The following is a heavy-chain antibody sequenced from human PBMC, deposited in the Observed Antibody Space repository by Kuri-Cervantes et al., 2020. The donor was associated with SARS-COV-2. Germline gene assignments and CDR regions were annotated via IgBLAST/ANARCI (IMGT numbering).Heavy chain of an antibody. J-gene: IGHJ1*01. CDR3: ARDAYCGGDCFGYFQH. CDR1: GFTFSSYS. Sequence: GESLKISCAASGFTFSSYSMNWVRQAPGKGLEWVSSISSSSSYIYYADSVKGRFTTSRDNAKNSLYLQMNSLRAEDTAVYYCARDAYCGGDCFGYFQHWGQGTLVTVSS. D-gene: IGHD2-21*01. V-gene: IGHV3-21*01. CDR2: ISSSSSYI.